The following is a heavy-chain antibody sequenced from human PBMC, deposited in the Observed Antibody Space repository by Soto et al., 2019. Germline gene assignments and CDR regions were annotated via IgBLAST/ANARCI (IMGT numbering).Heavy chain of an antibody. CDR3: AREPAYYYDSSGYSVPFGY. V-gene: IGHV3-30-3*01. Sequence: QVQLVESGGGVVQPGRSLRLSCAASGFTFSNYAMHWVRQAPGKGLEGVAVISYEGSNKYYADSVKGRFTISRDNSKNTLFLQMNSLIAEDTAVYYGAREPAYYYDSSGYSVPFGYWGQGTLVTVSS. CDR1: GFTFSNYA. CDR2: ISYEGSNK. J-gene: IGHJ4*02. D-gene: IGHD3-22*01.